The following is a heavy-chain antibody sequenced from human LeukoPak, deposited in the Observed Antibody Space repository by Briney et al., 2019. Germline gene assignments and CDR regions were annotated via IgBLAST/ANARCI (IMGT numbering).Heavy chain of an antibody. V-gene: IGHV3-33*01. Sequence: GGSLRLSCAASGFTFSSYGMHWVRQAPGKGLEWVAVIWYDGSNKYYADSVKGRFTISRDNSKNTLYLQMNSLRAEDTAVYHCARSREAAAGMDYWGQGTLVTVSS. CDR1: GFTFSSYG. J-gene: IGHJ4*02. CDR3: ARSREAAAGMDY. D-gene: IGHD6-13*01. CDR2: IWYDGSNK.